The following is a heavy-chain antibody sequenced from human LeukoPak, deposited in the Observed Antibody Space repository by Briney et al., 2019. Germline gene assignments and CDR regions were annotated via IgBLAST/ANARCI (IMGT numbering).Heavy chain of an antibody. CDR1: GYTFTGYY. CDR3: ARDSGIAAGFDP. CDR2: INPNSGGT. V-gene: IGHV1-2*02. D-gene: IGHD6-25*01. J-gene: IGHJ5*02. Sequence: GASVKVSCKASGYTFTGYYIHWVRQTPGQGLEWMGWINPNSGGTNYAQKFQGRVTMTRDTSISTAYMELSRLRSDDTAVYYGARDSGIAAGFDPWGQGTLVTVSS.